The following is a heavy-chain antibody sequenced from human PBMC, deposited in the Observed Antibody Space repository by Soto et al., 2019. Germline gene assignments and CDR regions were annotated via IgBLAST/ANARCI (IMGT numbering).Heavy chain of an antibody. CDR2: IYYTGST. CDR3: ANFNWYFAL. Sequence: PSETLSLTCTVSGGSISSYYWSWIRQPPGKGLEWIGYIYYTGSTNYNPSLKSQVTISVDTSKNQFSLQLSSVTAADTAVYYCANFNWYFALWGRGTLVTVSS. V-gene: IGHV4-59*01. J-gene: IGHJ2*01. CDR1: GGSISSYY.